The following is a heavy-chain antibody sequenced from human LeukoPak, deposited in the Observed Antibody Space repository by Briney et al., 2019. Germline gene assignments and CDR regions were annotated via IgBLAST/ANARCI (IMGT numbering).Heavy chain of an antibody. J-gene: IGHJ4*02. D-gene: IGHD3-10*01. Sequence: GGSLRLSCAASGFTFSNHGMHWVRQAPGKGLEWVAVISYDGSNKYYTDSVKGRFTISRDNSKNTLYLQMNSLRAEDTAVYHCAKDGAVRGVMPYYFDYWGQGTLVTVSS. CDR2: ISYDGSNK. V-gene: IGHV3-30*18. CDR1: GFTFSNHG. CDR3: AKDGAVRGVMPYYFDY.